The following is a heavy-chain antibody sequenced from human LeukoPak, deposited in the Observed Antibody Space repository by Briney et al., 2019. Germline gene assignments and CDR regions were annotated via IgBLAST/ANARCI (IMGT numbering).Heavy chain of an antibody. V-gene: IGHV4-59*01. Sequence: SETLPLTCTVSVVSISSYFWTWIRQAPGKGLEWIGYIYYIGTTNYNPSLKSRATISVDMSKNQFSLKLTSVTAADTAVYYCAREGYGSGSSHFMDVWGTGTTVTVSS. CDR1: VVSISSYF. CDR2: IYYIGTT. J-gene: IGHJ6*03. D-gene: IGHD3-10*01. CDR3: AREGYGSGSSHFMDV.